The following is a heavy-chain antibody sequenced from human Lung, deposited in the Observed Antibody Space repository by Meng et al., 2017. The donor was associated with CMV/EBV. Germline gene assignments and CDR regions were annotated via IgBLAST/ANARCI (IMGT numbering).Heavy chain of an antibody. J-gene: IGHJ6*02. CDR1: GFTFNDYG. Sequence: GESLKISCATSGFTFNDYGMHWVRQAPGKGLEWVAFIGYGGSNKYIAESVKGRFSISRDNSKNTLFLQMDSLRIEDTAVYYCAKGGQLVVPFFGMDVWGQGXTVTVSS. CDR2: IGYGGSNK. D-gene: IGHD2-15*01. CDR3: AKGGQLVVPFFGMDV. V-gene: IGHV3-30*02.